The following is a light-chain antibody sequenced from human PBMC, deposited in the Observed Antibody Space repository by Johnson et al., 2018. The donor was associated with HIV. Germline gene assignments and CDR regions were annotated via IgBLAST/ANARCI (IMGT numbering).Light chain of an antibody. CDR3: GTWDSSLSAGGANYV. J-gene: IGLJ1*01. V-gene: IGLV1-51*02. CDR1: SSNIGNNF. Sequence: QAVLTQPPSVSAAPGQKVTISCSGSSSNIGNNFVSWYQQLPGTAPKLLIYANNKRPSGIPDRFSGSKSGTSATLGITGLQTGDEADYYCGTWDSSLSAGGANYVFGTGTKVTVL. CDR2: ANN.